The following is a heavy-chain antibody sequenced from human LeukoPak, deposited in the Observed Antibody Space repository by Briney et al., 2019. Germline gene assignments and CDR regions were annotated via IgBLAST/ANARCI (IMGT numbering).Heavy chain of an antibody. J-gene: IGHJ4*02. D-gene: IGHD3-10*01. V-gene: IGHV3-7*01. CDR3: ARALGSGSFFLYGY. CDR2: IKQDGSEK. Sequence: GGSLRLSCAASGFTFSIYAMSWVRQAPGKGPEWVANIKQDGSEKYYVDSVKGRFTISRDNAKNSLYLQMNSLRAEDTAVYYCARALGSGSFFLYGYWGQGTLVTVSS. CDR1: GFTFSIYA.